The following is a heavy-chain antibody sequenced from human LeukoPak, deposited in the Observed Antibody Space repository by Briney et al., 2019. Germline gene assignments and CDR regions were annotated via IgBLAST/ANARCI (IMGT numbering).Heavy chain of an antibody. CDR2: LYSAGGT. V-gene: IGHV3-53*01. J-gene: IGHJ4*02. CDR3: ASGEVGVRKYYSDPFHY. D-gene: IGHD3-10*01. CDR1: GFTVSSNY. Sequence: GGSLRLSCAASGFTVSSNYVSWVRQAPGKGLEWVSILYSAGGTYYADSVRGRFIISRDTSKNTVCLQLNSLRAEDTAVYYCASGEVGVRKYYSDPFHYWDQGTLVTVSS.